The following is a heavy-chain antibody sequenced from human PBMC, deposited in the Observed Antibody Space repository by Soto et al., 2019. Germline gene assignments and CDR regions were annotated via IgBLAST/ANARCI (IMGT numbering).Heavy chain of an antibody. V-gene: IGHV3-23*01. J-gene: IGHJ6*03. Sequence: GGSLRLSCAASGFTFSSYAMSWVRQAPGKGLEWVSAISGSGGSTYYADSVKGRFTISRDNSKNTLYLKMNSLRAEDTAVYYCSKRGFLVVPAAIHYYYYYMDVWGKGTTVTVSS. CDR2: ISGSGGST. CDR1: GFTFSSYA. D-gene: IGHD2-2*01. CDR3: SKRGFLVVPAAIHYYYYYMDV.